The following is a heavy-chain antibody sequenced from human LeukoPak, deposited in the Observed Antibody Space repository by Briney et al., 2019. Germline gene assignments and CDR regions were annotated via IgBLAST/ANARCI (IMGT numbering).Heavy chain of an antibody. CDR3: ARSRLRLGYFDY. J-gene: IGHJ4*02. V-gene: IGHV3-7*01. Sequence: GGSLRLSCAASGFTFSNYWMSWVRQAPGKGLEWVANIRQDGGVKNYVDSVKGRFTISRDNAKNLLYLQMNSLRAEDTAVYYCARSRLRLGYFDYWGQGTLVTVSS. CDR1: GFTFSNYW. CDR2: IRQDGGVK. D-gene: IGHD5-12*01.